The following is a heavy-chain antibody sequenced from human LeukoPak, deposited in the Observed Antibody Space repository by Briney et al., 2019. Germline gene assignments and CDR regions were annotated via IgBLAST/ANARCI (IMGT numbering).Heavy chain of an antibody. J-gene: IGHJ4*02. CDR2: ISGNGGTT. V-gene: IGHV3-23*01. D-gene: IGHD3-22*01. CDR3: AKDMFSGYSGNYFDY. CDR1: RYTFSRYW. Sequence: PGGSLRLSCAASRYTFSRYWMSWVRQAPGKGLEWVSGISGNGGTTYYADSVKGRFTISRDNSKNTLYLQMNGLRAEDTAVYYCAKDMFSGYSGNYFDYWGQGTLVTVSS.